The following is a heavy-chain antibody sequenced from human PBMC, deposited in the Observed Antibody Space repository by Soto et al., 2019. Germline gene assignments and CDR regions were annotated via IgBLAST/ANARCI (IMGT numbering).Heavy chain of an antibody. V-gene: IGHV1-18*01. CDR1: GYTFANYG. J-gene: IGHJ6*02. D-gene: IGHD1-7*01. CDR2: ISAYNGNT. Sequence: QVHLVQSGTEVKKPGASVKVSCKASGYTFANYGISWVRQAPGQGLEWMGWISAYNGNTNYAQNLQGRVSMTTDTSTSTADMELRSLRSDDTAVYYCARETGTMDYFYYGMDVWGQGTTVTVSS. CDR3: ARETGTMDYFYYGMDV.